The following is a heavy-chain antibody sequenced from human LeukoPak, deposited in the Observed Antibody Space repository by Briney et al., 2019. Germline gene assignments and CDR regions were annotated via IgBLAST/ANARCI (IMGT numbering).Heavy chain of an antibody. Sequence: PGGSLRLSCAASGFTFSSYGMHWARQAPGKGLEWVAFIRYDGSNKYYADSVKGRFTISRDNSKNTLYLQMNSLRAEDTAVYYCAKEEYYYDSSSGFDYWGQGTLVTVSS. J-gene: IGHJ4*02. V-gene: IGHV3-30*02. CDR1: GFTFSSYG. CDR3: AKEEYYYDSSSGFDY. D-gene: IGHD3-22*01. CDR2: IRYDGSNK.